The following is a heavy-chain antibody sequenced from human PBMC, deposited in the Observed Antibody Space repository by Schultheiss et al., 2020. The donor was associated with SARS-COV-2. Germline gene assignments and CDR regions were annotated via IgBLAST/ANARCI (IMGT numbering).Heavy chain of an antibody. CDR1: GGSISSYY. CDR2: IYYSGST. V-gene: IGHV4-59*01. CDR3: ARQRLENWFDP. Sequence: SETLSLTCTVSGGSISSYYWSWIRQPPGKGLEWIGYIYYSGSTNYNPSLKSRVTISVDTSKNQFSLRLYSLTAADTAVYYCARQRLENWFDPWGQGTLVTVSS. D-gene: IGHD1-1*01. J-gene: IGHJ5*02.